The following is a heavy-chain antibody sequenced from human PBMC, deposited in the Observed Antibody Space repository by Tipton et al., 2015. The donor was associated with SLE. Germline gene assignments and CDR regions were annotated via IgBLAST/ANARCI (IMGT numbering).Heavy chain of an antibody. CDR1: GGSISSTYYY. Sequence: LACTVSGGSISSTYYYWAWIRQPPGKGLEWTGSIYYDGSTYSNPSLKSRVTISLDASKNQFSLRLTSATAADTAVYYCARGAGEGDDSSGYYQNYYYYMDVWGKGTTVTV. CDR2: IYYDGST. CDR3: ARGAGEGDDSSGYYQNYYYYMDV. D-gene: IGHD3-22*01. J-gene: IGHJ6*03. V-gene: IGHV4-39*07.